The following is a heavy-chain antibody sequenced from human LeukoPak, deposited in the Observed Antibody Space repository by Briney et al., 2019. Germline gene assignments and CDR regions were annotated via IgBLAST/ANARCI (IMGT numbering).Heavy chain of an antibody. Sequence: PSETLSLTCTVSGGSISSYYWSWIRQPAGKGLEWIGRIYTSGSTNYNPSLKSRVTISVDTSKNQFSLKLSSVTAADTAVYYCARARKKQQLLSWFDPWGQGTLVTVSS. CDR3: ARARKKQQLLSWFDP. V-gene: IGHV4-4*07. D-gene: IGHD6-13*01. CDR1: GGSISSYY. J-gene: IGHJ5*02. CDR2: IYTSGST.